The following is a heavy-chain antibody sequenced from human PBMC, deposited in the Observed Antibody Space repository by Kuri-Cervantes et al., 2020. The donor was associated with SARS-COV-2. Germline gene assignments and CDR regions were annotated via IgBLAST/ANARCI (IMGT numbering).Heavy chain of an antibody. Sequence: ASVKVSCKASGYALTDYCIHWVRQAPGQGLEWMGWLNPNTGGTNYAQKFQGWVTMIRDTSLTTAYMELTRLTSDDSAVYFCARGEAARGLMVVFKWRGAGPLHFWGQGTLVTVSS. CDR2: LNPNTGGT. D-gene: IGHD3-10*01. V-gene: IGHV1-2*04. CDR1: GYALTDYC. CDR3: ARGEAARGLMVVFKWRGAGPLHF. J-gene: IGHJ4*02.